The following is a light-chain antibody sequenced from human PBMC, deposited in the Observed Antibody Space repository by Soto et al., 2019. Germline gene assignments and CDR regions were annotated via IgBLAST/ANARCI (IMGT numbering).Light chain of an antibody. CDR1: TGTLTSGHF. CDR2: DTS. CDR3: LLYFDVARV. J-gene: IGLJ2*01. Sequence: QTVVTQEPSLTVSPGGTVTLTCGSSTGTLTSGHFPYWFQQKPGQAPRALIFDTSKKYSWTPSRFSGSLLGGKAALTLSGAQPEDEADYYCLLYFDVARVFGGGTQLTVL. V-gene: IGLV7-46*01.